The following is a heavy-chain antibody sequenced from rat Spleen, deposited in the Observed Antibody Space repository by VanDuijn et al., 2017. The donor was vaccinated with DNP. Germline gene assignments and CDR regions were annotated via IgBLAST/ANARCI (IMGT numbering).Heavy chain of an antibody. CDR2: ITNTGGST. D-gene: IGHD1-11*01. V-gene: IGHV5-31*01. CDR3: SSGGPNMVQGNWFAY. Sequence: EVQLVESGGGPVQPGRSLKVSCVASGFIFSNYWMTWIRQAPGKGLEWVASITNTGGSTYYPDSVKGRFTISRDNAKSTLYLQMNNLRSEDTAMYYCSSGGPNMVQGNWFAYWGQGTLVTVSS. J-gene: IGHJ3*01. CDR1: GFIFSNYW.